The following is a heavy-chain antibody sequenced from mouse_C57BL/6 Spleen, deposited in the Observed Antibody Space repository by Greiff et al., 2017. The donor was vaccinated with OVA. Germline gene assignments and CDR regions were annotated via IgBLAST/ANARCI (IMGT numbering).Heavy chain of an antibody. D-gene: IGHD1-1*01. CDR1: GYAFSSYW. CDR2: IYPGDGDT. J-gene: IGHJ1*03. V-gene: IGHV1-80*01. CDR3: ARGITTVVANWYFDV. Sequence: VQRVESGAELVKPGASVKISCKASGYAFSSYWMNWVKQRPGKGLEWIGQIYPGDGDTNYNGKFKGKATLTADKSSSTAYMQLSSLTSEDSAVYFCARGITTVVANWYFDVWGTGTTVTVSS.